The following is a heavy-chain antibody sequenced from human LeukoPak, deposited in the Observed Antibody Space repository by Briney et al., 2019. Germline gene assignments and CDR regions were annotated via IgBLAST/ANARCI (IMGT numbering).Heavy chain of an antibody. V-gene: IGHV3-30-3*01. CDR1: GFTFSSYT. CDR2: ISYDGSNK. J-gene: IGHJ5*02. D-gene: IGHD3-3*01. Sequence: GGSLRLSCAASGFTFSSYTIHWVRQAPGKWLEWVTIISYDGSNKYHADSVKGRFPISRDNSKNTLYLQMNSLRAEDTAVYYCARGGQGYDLNWFDPWGQGTLVTVSS. CDR3: ARGGQGYDLNWFDP.